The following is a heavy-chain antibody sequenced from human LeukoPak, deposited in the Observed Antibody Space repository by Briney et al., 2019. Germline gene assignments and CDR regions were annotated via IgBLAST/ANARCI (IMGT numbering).Heavy chain of an antibody. V-gene: IGHV3-23*01. J-gene: IGHJ4*02. D-gene: IGHD2-8*01. CDR2: ISGSGGST. CDR3: DNARDSGVAEYYFDY. Sequence: GGSLRLSCAASGFTFSRYDMNWVRQAPGKGLEWVSAISGSGGSTYYADSVKGRFTISRDNSKNTLYLQMNSLRAEDTAVYYCDNARDSGVAEYYFDYWGQGTLVTVSS. CDR1: GFTFSRYD.